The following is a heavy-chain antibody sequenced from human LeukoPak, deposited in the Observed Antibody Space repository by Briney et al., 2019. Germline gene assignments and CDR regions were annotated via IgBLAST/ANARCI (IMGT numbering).Heavy chain of an antibody. CDR1: GFTFNNAW. J-gene: IGHJ4*02. V-gene: IGHV3-15*01. Sequence: GGSLRLSCAASGFTFNNAWMNWVRQAPGKGLEWVGHIKSKKNGGTTDFATPVKDRFTISRDDPRSTLYLQMNSLRTEDTAVYYCTTSGSGWDYFDFWGQGTLVTVSS. CDR2: IKSKKNGGTT. CDR3: TTSGSGWDYFDF. D-gene: IGHD6-19*01.